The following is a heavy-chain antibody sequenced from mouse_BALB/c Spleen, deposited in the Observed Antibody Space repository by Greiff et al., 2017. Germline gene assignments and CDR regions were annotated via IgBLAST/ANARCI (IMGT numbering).Heavy chain of an antibody. CDR1: GFNIKDTY. D-gene: IGHD2-4*01. Sequence: EVQLQQSGAELVKPGASVKLSCTASGFNIKDTYMHWVKQRPEQGLEWIGRIDPANGNTKYDPKFQGKATITADTSSNTAYLQLSSLTSEDTAVYYCARSSDYDGYAMDYWGQGTSVTVSS. J-gene: IGHJ4*01. V-gene: IGHV14-3*02. CDR2: IDPANGNT. CDR3: ARSSDYDGYAMDY.